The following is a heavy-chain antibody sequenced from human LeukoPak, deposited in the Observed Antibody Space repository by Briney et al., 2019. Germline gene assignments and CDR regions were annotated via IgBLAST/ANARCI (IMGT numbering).Heavy chain of an antibody. CDR3: ARGSITMVRGFYWFDP. D-gene: IGHD3-10*01. J-gene: IGHJ5*02. V-gene: IGHV1-69*13. Sequence: ASVKASCKASGGTFSSYAISWVRQAPGQGLEWMGGIIPIFGTANYAQKFQGRVTITADESTSTAYMELSSLRSEDTAVYYCARGSITMVRGFYWFDPWGQGTLVTVSS. CDR2: IIPIFGTA. CDR1: GGTFSSYA.